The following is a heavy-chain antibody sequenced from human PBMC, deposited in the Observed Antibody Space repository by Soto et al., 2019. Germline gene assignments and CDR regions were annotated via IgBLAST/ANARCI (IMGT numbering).Heavy chain of an antibody. CDR1: GFTFSSYG. CDR2: ISYDGSNK. Sequence: QVQLVESGGGVVQPGRSLRLSCAASGFTFSSYGMHWVRQAPGKGLEWVAVISYDGSNKYYADSVKGRFTISRDNSKNTLYLQMNSLRAEDTAVYYCAKDPSYYYDSSGDIWGQGTMVTVSS. CDR3: AKDPSYYYDSSGDI. J-gene: IGHJ3*02. V-gene: IGHV3-30*18. D-gene: IGHD3-22*01.